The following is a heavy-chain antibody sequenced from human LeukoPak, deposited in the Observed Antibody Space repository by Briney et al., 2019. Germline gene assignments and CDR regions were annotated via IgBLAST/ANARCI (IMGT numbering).Heavy chain of an antibody. CDR3: ARGTIGFY. CDR1: GFTFSNYN. J-gene: IGHJ4*02. Sequence: GGSLRLSCAASGFTFSNYNKNWVRQAPGKGLEWVSYISDSSSTMYYTDSVKGRFTISRDNVKNSLYLQMNSLRAEDTAVYYCARGTIGFYWGQGTLVTVSS. V-gene: IGHV3-48*04. CDR2: ISDSSSTM. D-gene: IGHD1-1*01.